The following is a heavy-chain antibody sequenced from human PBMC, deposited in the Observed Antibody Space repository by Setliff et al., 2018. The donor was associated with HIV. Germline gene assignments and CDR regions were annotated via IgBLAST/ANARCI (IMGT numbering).Heavy chain of an antibody. CDR3: ARVPYRSAWFSGGHDAFDV. CDR1: GYTFTSYG. J-gene: IGHJ3*01. D-gene: IGHD6-19*01. Sequence: ASVKVSCKASGYTFTSYGISWVRQAPGQGLEWMGWISGYNGNTKYVQKYQGRVTMTTDTYTSKVYMELRTLRSEDTAVYYCARVPYRSAWFSGGHDAFDVWGQGTMVTVSS. CDR2: ISGYNGNT. V-gene: IGHV1-18*01.